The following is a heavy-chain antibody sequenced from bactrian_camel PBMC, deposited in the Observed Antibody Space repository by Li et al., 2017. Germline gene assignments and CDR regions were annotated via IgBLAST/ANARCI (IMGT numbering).Heavy chain of an antibody. CDR3: ARSRFVFRSCDLSTSGYYY. Sequence: HVQLVESGGGSVAAGGSLRLSCAASGFTFSGRCMGWFRQVPKKEREGIGAIDESGTTTYTESMKGRFTISKDNATNTLYLQMDSLKPEDSAMYYCARSRFVFRSCDLSTSGYYYGGQGTQVTVS. CDR2: IDESGTT. J-gene: IGHJ4*01. V-gene: IGHV3S26*01. CDR1: GFTFSGRC. D-gene: IGHD1*01.